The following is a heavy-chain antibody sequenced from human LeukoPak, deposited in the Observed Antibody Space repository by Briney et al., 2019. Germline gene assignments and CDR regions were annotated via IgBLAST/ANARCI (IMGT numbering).Heavy chain of an antibody. CDR1: GFTFSSYW. J-gene: IGHJ4*02. V-gene: IGHV3-7*01. D-gene: IGHD6-13*01. CDR2: IKQDGSEK. CDR3: AREYSSSWWAIDY. Sequence: GGSLRLPCAASGFTFSSYWMSWVRQAPGKGLEWVANIKQDGSEKYYVDSVKGRFTISRDNAKNSLYLQMNSLRAEDTAVYYCAREYSSSWWAIDYWGQGTLVTVSS.